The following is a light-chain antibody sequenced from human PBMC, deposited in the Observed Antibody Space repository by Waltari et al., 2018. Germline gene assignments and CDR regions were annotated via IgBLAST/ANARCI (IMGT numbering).Light chain of an antibody. CDR3: SSFTGSSTGV. Sequence: QSALTQPASVSGSPGQSITISCTGTTSDLDGYNYVSWYQQHPGKAPKFMIYDVSSRPSGVSDRFSGSKSANTASLTISGLQAEDEADYYCSSFTGSSTGVFGGGTKLTVL. CDR2: DVS. J-gene: IGLJ3*02. V-gene: IGLV2-14*01. CDR1: TSDLDGYNY.